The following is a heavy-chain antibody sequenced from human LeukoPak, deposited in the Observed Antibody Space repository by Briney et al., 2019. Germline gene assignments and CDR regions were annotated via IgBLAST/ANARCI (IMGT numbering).Heavy chain of an antibody. V-gene: IGHV4-4*02. Sequence: SETLSLTCAVSGGSISSNNWWGWVRQPPGKGLEWIGEIYHSGSPNYNPSLKSRVTISVDKSRNHFSLKLSSVTAADTAVYYCARGRRELKYAPDYWGQGTLVTVSS. CDR3: ARGRRELKYAPDY. CDR1: GGSISSNNW. J-gene: IGHJ4*02. D-gene: IGHD2-2*01. CDR2: IYHSGSP.